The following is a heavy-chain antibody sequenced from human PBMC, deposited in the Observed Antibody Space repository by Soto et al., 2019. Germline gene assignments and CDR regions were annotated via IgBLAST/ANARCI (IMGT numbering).Heavy chain of an antibody. V-gene: IGHV1-69*13. Sequence: SVKVSCKASGGTFSSYAISWVRQAPGQGLEWMGGIIPIFGTANYAQKFQGRVTITADESTSTAYMELSSLRSEDTAVYYCASIVVVIDYYYYGMDVWGQGTTVTVSS. J-gene: IGHJ6*02. CDR3: ASIVVVIDYYYYGMDV. D-gene: IGHD3-22*01. CDR2: IIPIFGTA. CDR1: GGTFSSYA.